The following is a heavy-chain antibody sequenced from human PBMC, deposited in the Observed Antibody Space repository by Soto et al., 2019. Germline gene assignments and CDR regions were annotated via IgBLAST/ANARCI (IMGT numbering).Heavy chain of an antibody. CDR2: INHSGST. CDR3: ARDRRGLIAAAGNWFDP. D-gene: IGHD6-13*01. J-gene: IGHJ5*02. Sequence: PSETLSLTCAVYGGSFSGYYWSWIRQPPGKGLEWIGEINHSGSTDYNPSLKSRVTISVDTSKNQFSLKLSSVTAADTAVYYCARDRRGLIAAAGNWFDPWGQGTLVTVSS. V-gene: IGHV4-34*01. CDR1: GGSFSGYY.